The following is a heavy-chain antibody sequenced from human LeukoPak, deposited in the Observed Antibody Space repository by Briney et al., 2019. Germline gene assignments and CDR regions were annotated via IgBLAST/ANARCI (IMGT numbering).Heavy chain of an antibody. CDR1: NYTFTRYG. Sequence: EASVTVSCKASNYTFTRYGISWVRQAPGQGLEWMGWISAYNGNTKCAQKLQGRVTMTTDTSTNTAYMELRSLRSDDTAVYYCARSYSSTSMDYWGQGTLVTVSS. J-gene: IGHJ4*02. V-gene: IGHV1-18*01. D-gene: IGHD6-6*01. CDR3: ARSYSSTSMDY. CDR2: ISAYNGNT.